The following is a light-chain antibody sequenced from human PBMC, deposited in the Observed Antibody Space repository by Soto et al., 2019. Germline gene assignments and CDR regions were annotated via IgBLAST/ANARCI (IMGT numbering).Light chain of an antibody. Sequence: QSALTQPASVSGSPGQSITISCTGTSSDVGDNNYVSWYQQHPGKAPKLMIYDVTHRPSGISNRFSGSKSGNTASLTISGHQAEDEADYYCSSYTSSSTLYVFGTGTKVTVL. V-gene: IGLV2-14*01. J-gene: IGLJ1*01. CDR3: SSYTSSSTLYV. CDR1: SSDVGDNNY. CDR2: DVT.